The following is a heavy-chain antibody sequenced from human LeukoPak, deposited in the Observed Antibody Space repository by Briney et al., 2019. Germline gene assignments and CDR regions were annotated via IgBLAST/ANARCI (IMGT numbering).Heavy chain of an antibody. CDR3: ARHYSSSSGNEWDY. CDR1: GGSISSYY. D-gene: IGHD6-6*01. CDR2: IYYSGST. J-gene: IGHJ4*02. Sequence: SETLSLTCTVSGGSISSYYWSWIRQPPGKGLEWIGYIYYSGSTNYNPSLKSRVTISVDTSKNQFSLKLSSVTAADTAVYYCARHYSSSSGNEWDYWGQGTLVTVSS. V-gene: IGHV4-59*08.